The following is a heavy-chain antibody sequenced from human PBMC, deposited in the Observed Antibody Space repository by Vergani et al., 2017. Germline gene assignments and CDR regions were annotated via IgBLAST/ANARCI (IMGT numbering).Heavy chain of an antibody. J-gene: IGHJ3*02. D-gene: IGHD6-13*01. CDR3: AGTQTGIAAEGAFDI. CDR1: GYSFTSYW. V-gene: IGHV5-51*01. Sequence: EVQLVPSGAEVKTPGESLKISCKGSGYSFTSYWIGWVRQMPGKGLEWMGIIYPGDSDTRYSPSFQGQVTISADKSISTAYLQWSSLKASDTAMYYCAGTQTGIAAEGAFDIWGQGTMVTVSS. CDR2: IYPGDSDT.